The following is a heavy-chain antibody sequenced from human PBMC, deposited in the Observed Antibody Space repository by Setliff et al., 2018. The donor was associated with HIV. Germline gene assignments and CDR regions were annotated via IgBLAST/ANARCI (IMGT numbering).Heavy chain of an antibody. CDR2: IAPNSGDT. Sequence: GASVKVSCKTSGYTFGYNYIHWVRQAPGQGLEWMGRIAPNSGDTKYAQKFEGRVTVTRDTSINTVYMEVSSLRSDDTAVYYCARHLMGGYSFDLWGPGTLVTVSS. J-gene: IGHJ2*01. D-gene: IGHD1-26*01. CDR1: GYTFGYNY. CDR3: ARHLMGGYSFDL. V-gene: IGHV1-2*06.